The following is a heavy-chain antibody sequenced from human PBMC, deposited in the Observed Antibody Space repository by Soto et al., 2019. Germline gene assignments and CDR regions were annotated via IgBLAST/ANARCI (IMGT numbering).Heavy chain of an antibody. Sequence: ASVRVCCKXSGYTFTGYYMHWVRQAPGQGLEWMGWINPNSGGTNYAQKFQGWVTMTRDTSISTAYMELSRLRSDDTAVYYCARAGGQWLENYYYYYGMDVWGQGTTVTVSS. CDR3: ARAGGQWLENYYYYYGMDV. J-gene: IGHJ6*02. CDR1: GYTFTGYY. V-gene: IGHV1-2*04. CDR2: INPNSGGT. D-gene: IGHD6-19*01.